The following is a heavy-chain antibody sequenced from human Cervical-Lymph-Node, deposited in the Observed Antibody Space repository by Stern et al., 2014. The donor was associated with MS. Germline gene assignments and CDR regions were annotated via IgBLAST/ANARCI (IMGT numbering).Heavy chain of an antibody. CDR2: IYPIDSET. Sequence: VQLVESGAEVKKPGESLKISCTGSGYSFTTYWIAWVRQMPGKGLEWMGIIYPIDSETRYSPSFQGLVTISADKSINTAYLQWSSLKASDTAMYYCARLRTISPSYDALDIWGQGTMVTVSS. V-gene: IGHV5-51*03. D-gene: IGHD3-3*01. CDR3: ARLRTISPSYDALDI. CDR1: GYSFTTYW. J-gene: IGHJ3*02.